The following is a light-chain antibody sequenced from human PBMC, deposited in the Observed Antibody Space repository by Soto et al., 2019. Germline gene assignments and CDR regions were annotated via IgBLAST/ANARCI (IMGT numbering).Light chain of an antibody. Sequence: IVLTQSPGTLSLSPGEVATLFCGASQTIAYNFLAWYQQKPGLAPRLLVYDASKRATGIPDRFSGSGSGTDFTLTITTLEPEDVAVYYCQHYGDSSSTFGGGTRVEI. J-gene: IGKJ4*01. CDR2: DAS. CDR3: QHYGDSSST. CDR1: QTIAYNF. V-gene: IGKV3D-20*01.